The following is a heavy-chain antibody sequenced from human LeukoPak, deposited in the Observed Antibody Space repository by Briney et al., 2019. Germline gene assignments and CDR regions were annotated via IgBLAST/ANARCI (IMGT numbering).Heavy chain of an antibody. CDR2: IWYDGSNK. Sequence: PGRSLRLSCAASGFTFSSYGMHWVRQAPGKGLEWVAVIWYDGSNKYYADSVKGRFTISRDNAKNSLYLQMNSLRAEDTALYYCAAAIIAAAGTNAFDIWGQGTMVTVSS. J-gene: IGHJ3*02. V-gene: IGHV3-33*03. D-gene: IGHD6-13*01. CDR3: AAAIIAAAGTNAFDI. CDR1: GFTFSSYG.